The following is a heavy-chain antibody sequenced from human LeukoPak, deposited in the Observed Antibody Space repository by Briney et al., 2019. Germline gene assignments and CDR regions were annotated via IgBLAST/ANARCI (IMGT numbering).Heavy chain of an antibody. CDR2: INNSGST. D-gene: IGHD3-3*01. Sequence: SETLSLTCAVYGGSFSGYYWSWFRQPPGKGLEWIGEINNSGSTNYNPSLKSRVTISVDTSKNQFSLKLSSVTAADTAVYYCARGHYDFWSGYHADFDYWGQGTLVTVSS. CDR1: GGSFSGYY. J-gene: IGHJ4*02. CDR3: ARGHYDFWSGYHADFDY. V-gene: IGHV4-34*01.